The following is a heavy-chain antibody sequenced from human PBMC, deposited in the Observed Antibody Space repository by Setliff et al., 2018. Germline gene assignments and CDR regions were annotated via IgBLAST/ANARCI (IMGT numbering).Heavy chain of an antibody. CDR2: INHSGSS. V-gene: IGHV4-34*01. Sequence: SETLSLTCAVYGGSFSGYYWSWIRQPPGKGMEWIGEINHSGSSNYNASLKSRLIITRDTSKNQISLKLTSVTAADTAVYYCGRGFSRIEGWGNWFDPWGQGILVTVSS. CDR3: GRGFSRIEGWGNWFDP. CDR1: GGSFSGYY. J-gene: IGHJ5*02. D-gene: IGHD2-15*01.